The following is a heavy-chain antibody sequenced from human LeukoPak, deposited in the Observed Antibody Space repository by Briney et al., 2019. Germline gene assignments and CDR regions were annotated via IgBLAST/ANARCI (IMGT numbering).Heavy chain of an antibody. CDR3: ARGKDYYGSGSHFDY. J-gene: IGHJ4*02. D-gene: IGHD3-10*01. CDR2: ISYDGSNK. CDR1: GFTFSSYA. Sequence: PGGSLRLSCAASGFTFSSYAMPWVRQAPGKGLEWVAVISYDGSNKYYADSVKGRFTISRDNSKNTLYLQMNSLRAEDTAVYYCARGKDYYGSGSHFDYWGQGTLVTVSS. V-gene: IGHV3-30*04.